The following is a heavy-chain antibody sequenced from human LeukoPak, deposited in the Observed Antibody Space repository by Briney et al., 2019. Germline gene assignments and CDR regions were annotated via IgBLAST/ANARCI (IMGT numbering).Heavy chain of an antibody. CDR1: GFTFSSYS. Sequence: KPGGSLRLSCAASGFTFSSYSMNWVRQAPGKGLEWVSSISSSSSYIYYADSVKGRFTISRDNAKNSLYLQMNSLRAEDTAVYYCARDFIVGAKNWFDPWGQGTLVTVSP. CDR2: ISSSSSYI. V-gene: IGHV3-21*01. CDR3: ARDFIVGAKNWFDP. D-gene: IGHD1-26*01. J-gene: IGHJ5*02.